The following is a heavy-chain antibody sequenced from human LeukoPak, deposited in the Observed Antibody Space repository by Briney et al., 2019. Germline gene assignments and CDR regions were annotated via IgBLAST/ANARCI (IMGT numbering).Heavy chain of an antibody. D-gene: IGHD2-2*01. J-gene: IGHJ4*02. V-gene: IGHV1-18*01. CDR2: ISAYNGNT. CDR3: ARDPRYCSSTSCPRYYHRFDY. CDR1: GYTFTSYG. Sequence: GASVKVSCKASGYTFTSYGIIWVRQAPGQGLEWMGWISAYNGNTNYAQKLQGRVTVTTDTSTSTAYMELRSLRSDDTAVYYCARDPRYCSSTSCPRYYHRFDYWGQGTLVTVSS.